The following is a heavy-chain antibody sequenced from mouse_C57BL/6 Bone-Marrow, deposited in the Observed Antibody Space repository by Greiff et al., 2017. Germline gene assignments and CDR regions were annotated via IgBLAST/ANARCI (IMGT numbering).Heavy chain of an antibody. V-gene: IGHV1-55*01. Sequence: QVQLQQSGAELVKPGASVKMSCKASGYTFTSYWITWVKQRPGQGLEWIGDIYPGSGSTNYNEKFKSKATLTVDTSSSTAYLQLSSLTSEGSAVYYCASNYGAYWGQGTLVTVSA. CDR2: IYPGSGST. CDR1: GYTFTSYW. J-gene: IGHJ3*01. CDR3: ASNYGAY. D-gene: IGHD1-1*01.